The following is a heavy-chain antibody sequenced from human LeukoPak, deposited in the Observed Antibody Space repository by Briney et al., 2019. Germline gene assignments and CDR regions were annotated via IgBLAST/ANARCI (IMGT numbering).Heavy chain of an antibody. Sequence: SEALSLTCTVSGGSISTYYCSWIRQPPGKGLEWIGYIYYSGSTNYNPSLKSRVTISVDTSKNQFSLNLSSVTAADTAVYYCARDYSNYIMVYWGQGILVTVSS. CDR1: GGSISTYY. CDR3: ARDYSNYIMVY. D-gene: IGHD4-11*01. J-gene: IGHJ4*02. V-gene: IGHV4-59*01. CDR2: IYYSGST.